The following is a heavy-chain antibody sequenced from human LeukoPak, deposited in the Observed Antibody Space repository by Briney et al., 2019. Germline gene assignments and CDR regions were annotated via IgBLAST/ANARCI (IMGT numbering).Heavy chain of an antibody. CDR2: ISYDGSNK. Sequence: WGSLRLSCAASGFTFSSYGMHWVRQAPGKGLEWVAVISYDGSNKYFADSVKGRFTISRDNSKNTLYLQMNSLRAEDTAVYYCAKDSGIAVAGTHRAFDIWGQGTIVTLSA. D-gene: IGHD6-19*01. CDR1: GFTFSSYG. CDR3: AKDSGIAVAGTHRAFDI. J-gene: IGHJ3*02. V-gene: IGHV3-30*18.